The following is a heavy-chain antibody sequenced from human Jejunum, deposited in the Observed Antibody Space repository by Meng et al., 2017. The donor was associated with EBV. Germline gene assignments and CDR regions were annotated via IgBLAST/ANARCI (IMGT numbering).Heavy chain of an antibody. J-gene: IGHJ4*02. V-gene: IGHV3-15*01. CDR3: TDVGGDMI. D-gene: IGHD3-16*01. CDR1: GFTFTNSH. Sequence: IQLVESGGGLVKPGESLRLSCAASGFTFTNSHMTWVRQAPGKGLEWVGRIKRTTDGGTTDYAAPVKGRFTISRDDSKNTLYLQMNSLKTEDTAVYYCTDVGGDMIWGQGILVTVSS. CDR2: IKRTTDGGTT.